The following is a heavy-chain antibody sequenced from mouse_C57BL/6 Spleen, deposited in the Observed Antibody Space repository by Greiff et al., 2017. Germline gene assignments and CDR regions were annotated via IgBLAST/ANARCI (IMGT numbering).Heavy chain of an antibody. Sequence: VQMQQSGPELVKPGASVKMSCKASGYTFTDYNMHWVKQSHGKSLEWIGYINPNNGGTSYNQKFKGKATLTVNKSSSTAYMELRSLTSEDSAVYYCARQYNGSRYAMDYWGQGTSVTVSS. J-gene: IGHJ4*01. CDR1: GYTFTDYN. CDR2: INPNNGGT. CDR3: ARQYNGSRYAMDY. V-gene: IGHV1-22*01. D-gene: IGHD1-1*01.